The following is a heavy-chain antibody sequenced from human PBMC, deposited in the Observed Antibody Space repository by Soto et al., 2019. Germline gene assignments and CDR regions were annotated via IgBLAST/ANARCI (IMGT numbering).Heavy chain of an antibody. Sequence: SETLSLTCTVSGGSLSSHYWGWIRQPPGKGLEWIGDIYYTGNTNYNPSLKSRVTISVDTSKNQFSLKLSAVTAADTAVYYCARVGDVSGYYRNFDYWGQGTLVTVSS. D-gene: IGHD3-22*01. V-gene: IGHV4-59*11. CDR3: ARVGDVSGYYRNFDY. CDR2: IYYTGNT. J-gene: IGHJ4*02. CDR1: GGSLSSHY.